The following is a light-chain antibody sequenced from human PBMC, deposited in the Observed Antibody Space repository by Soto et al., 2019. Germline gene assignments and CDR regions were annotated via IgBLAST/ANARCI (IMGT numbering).Light chain of an antibody. J-gene: IGLJ2*01. CDR3: SSYTSRSTTV. CDR1: SSDVGTYKY. CDR2: EVS. Sequence: QSALTQPASVSGSPGQSITIYCTGTSSDVGTYKYVSWYQQLPGKAPKLMIYEVSNRPSGVSNRFSGSKSGNTASLTISELQAEADADYYFSSYTSRSTTVFGGGTQLTVL. V-gene: IGLV2-14*01.